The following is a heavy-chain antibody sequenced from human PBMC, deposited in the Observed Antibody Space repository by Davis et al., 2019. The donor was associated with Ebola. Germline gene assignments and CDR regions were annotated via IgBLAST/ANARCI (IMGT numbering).Heavy chain of an antibody. V-gene: IGHV5-51*01. J-gene: IGHJ4*02. Sequence: KVSCKGSGYSFTSYWIGWVRQMPGKGLEWLGIIYPGDSDTTYSPSFRGQVTISADKSFSTAYLQWSGLKASDTAMYYCARMGKSYYDSLWDYWGQGTLVTVSS. D-gene: IGHD3-10*01. CDR3: ARMGKSYYDSLWDY. CDR1: GYSFTSYW. CDR2: IYPGDSDT.